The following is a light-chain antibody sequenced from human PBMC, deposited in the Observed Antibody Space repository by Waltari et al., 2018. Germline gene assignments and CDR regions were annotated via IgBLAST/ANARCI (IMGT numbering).Light chain of an antibody. V-gene: IGLV1-51*02. CDR3: GTWDSSLSGAV. J-gene: IGLJ7*01. CDR1: SSNIGNNY. Sequence: QSVLTQPPSVSAAPGQRVTISCSGGSSNIGNNYVSWYRQFPGTAPKLLIHEKSGGPSGIPGRSSASKPGTSATLDTTGLQAGDEADYYCGTWDSSLSGAVFGGGTHLTVL. CDR2: EKS.